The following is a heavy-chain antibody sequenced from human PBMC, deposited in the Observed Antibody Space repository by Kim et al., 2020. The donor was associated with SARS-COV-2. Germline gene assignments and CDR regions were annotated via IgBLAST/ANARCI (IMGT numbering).Heavy chain of an antibody. CDR3: AKDLVTPYDYVWGSYRQYYYCGMDV. J-gene: IGHJ6*02. CDR1: GFTFSSYG. D-gene: IGHD3-16*02. V-gene: IGHV3-30*18. Sequence: GGSLRLSCAASGFTFSSYGMHWVRQAPGKGLEWVAVISYDGSNKYYADSVKGRFTISRDNSKNTLYLQMNSLRAEDTAVYYCAKDLVTPYDYVWGSYRQYYYCGMDVWGQGTTVTVSS. CDR2: ISYDGSNK.